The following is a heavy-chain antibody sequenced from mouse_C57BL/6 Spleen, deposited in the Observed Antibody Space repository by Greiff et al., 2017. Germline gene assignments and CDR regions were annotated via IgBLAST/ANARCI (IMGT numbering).Heavy chain of an antibody. CDR3: ARRDGSSSLAMDY. Sequence: EVQLQESGGGLVKPGGSLKLSCAASGFTFSDYGMHWVRQAPEKGLEWVAYISSGSSTIYYADTVKGRFTISRDNAKNTLFLQMTSLRSEDTAMYYCARRDGSSSLAMDYWGQGTSVTVSS. J-gene: IGHJ4*01. V-gene: IGHV5-17*01. CDR2: ISSGSSTI. CDR1: GFTFSDYG. D-gene: IGHD1-1*01.